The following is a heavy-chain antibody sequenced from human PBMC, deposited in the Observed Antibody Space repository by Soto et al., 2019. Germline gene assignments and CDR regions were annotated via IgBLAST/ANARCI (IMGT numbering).Heavy chain of an antibody. CDR1: GGTFSSYA. Sequence: VSCKASGGTFSSYAISWVRQAPGQGLEWMGGIIPIFGTANYAQKFQGRVTITADESTSTAYMELSSLRSEDTAVYYCARGSVLLRYFDWLLPNTYYYGMDVWRQGTTVTVSS. V-gene: IGHV1-69*01. J-gene: IGHJ6*02. CDR3: ARGSVLLRYFDWLLPNTYYYGMDV. D-gene: IGHD3-9*01. CDR2: IIPIFGTA.